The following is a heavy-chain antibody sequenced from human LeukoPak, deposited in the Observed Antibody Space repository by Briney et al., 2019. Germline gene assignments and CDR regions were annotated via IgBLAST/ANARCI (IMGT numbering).Heavy chain of an antibody. CDR1: GFTFSSYW. D-gene: IGHD3-10*01. CDR2: IKQDGSEK. Sequence: GGSLRLSCAASGFTFSSYWMSWVRQAPGKGLEWVANIKQDGSEKYYVDSVKGRFTISRDNAKNSLYLQMNSLRAEDTAVYYCAKDRQALLWFGESTPFDYWGQGTLDTVSS. V-gene: IGHV3-7*03. CDR3: AKDRQALLWFGESTPFDY. J-gene: IGHJ4*02.